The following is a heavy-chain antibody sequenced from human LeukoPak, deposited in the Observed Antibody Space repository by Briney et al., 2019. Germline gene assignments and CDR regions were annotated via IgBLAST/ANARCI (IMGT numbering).Heavy chain of an antibody. J-gene: IGHJ4*02. CDR3: AKGYSSSWFDY. V-gene: IGHV3-23*01. D-gene: IGHD6-13*01. CDR1: GFTFSSYA. CDR2: ISGSGGGT. Sequence: GGSLRLSCAASGFTFSSYAMSWVRQAPGKGLEWVSAISGSGGGTYYADSVEGRFTISRDNSKNTLYLQMNSLRAEDTAVYYCAKGYSSSWFDYWGQGTLVTVSS.